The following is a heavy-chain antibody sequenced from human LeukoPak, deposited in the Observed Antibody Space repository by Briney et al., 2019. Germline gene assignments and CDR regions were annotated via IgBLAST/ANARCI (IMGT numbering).Heavy chain of an antibody. V-gene: IGHV4-39*01. D-gene: IGHD5-24*01. Sequence: PSETLSLTCTVSGGSFSSSSYYWGWIRQPPGKGLVWIGSIYYSGSTYYNPSLKSRVTISVDTSKNQFSLRLSSVTAADTAVYYCARGRNIEMTTMSGGSDYWGQGTLVTVSS. J-gene: IGHJ4*02. CDR3: ARGRNIEMTTMSGGSDY. CDR2: IYYSGST. CDR1: GGSFSSSSYY.